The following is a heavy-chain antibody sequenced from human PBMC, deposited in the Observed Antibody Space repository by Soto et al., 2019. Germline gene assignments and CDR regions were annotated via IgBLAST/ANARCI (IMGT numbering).Heavy chain of an antibody. Sequence: ASVKVSCKGSGYTVTGYYIHWVGQAPGQGLEWMGWIDPNRCGTKYAQKFQGRVTMTRDTYITTACVELSRLKADDTAMYYCARDVNYYDSSRYYCSFHYRGKGTLATNSS. CDR1: GYTVTGYY. D-gene: IGHD3-22*01. CDR3: ARDVNYYDSSRYYCSFHY. J-gene: IGHJ4*02. V-gene: IGHV1-2*02. CDR2: IDPNRCGT.